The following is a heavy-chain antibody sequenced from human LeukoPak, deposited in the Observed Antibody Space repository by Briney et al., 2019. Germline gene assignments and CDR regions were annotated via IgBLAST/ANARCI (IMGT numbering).Heavy chain of an antibody. Sequence: QPGGSLRLSCTVSGFTFGDYAINWVRQAPGKGLEWVGFIRSKAFGDTAEYAASVKGRFTISRDDSKSIAYLQMNSLKTEDTAVYYCTRDRDSSTLGDYWGQGTLVTVSS. CDR1: GFTFGDYA. CDR2: IRSKAFGDTA. V-gene: IGHV3-49*04. CDR3: TRDRDSSTLGDY. D-gene: IGHD2/OR15-2a*01. J-gene: IGHJ4*02.